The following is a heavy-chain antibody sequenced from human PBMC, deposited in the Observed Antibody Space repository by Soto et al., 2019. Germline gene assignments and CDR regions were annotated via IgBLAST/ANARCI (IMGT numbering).Heavy chain of an antibody. Sequence: QVQLQQWGAGLLKPSETLSLTCAVYGGSFSGYYWSWIRQPPGKGQVWIGEINHSDSTNYNPSLKSRVTISVDTSKNQFSLKLSSVTAADTAVYYCASLIRFGESMDVWGQGTTVTVSS. V-gene: IGHV4-34*01. J-gene: IGHJ6*02. CDR1: GGSFSGYY. D-gene: IGHD3-10*01. CDR3: ASLIRFGESMDV. CDR2: INHSDST.